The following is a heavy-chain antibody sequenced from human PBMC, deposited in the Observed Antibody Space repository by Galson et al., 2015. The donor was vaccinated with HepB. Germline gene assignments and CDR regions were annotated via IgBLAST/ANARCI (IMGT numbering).Heavy chain of an antibody. CDR3: ARQVGIGSGSTDY. V-gene: IGHV3-21*06. CDR2: ISRSSNYI. D-gene: IGHD1-26*01. CDR1: GFTFSSYT. Sequence: SLRLSCAASGFTFSSYTMDWVRQAPGKGLEWVSSISRSSNYIFYADSVNGRFTISRDNAKNSLYRQMNSLRAEDTAVYYCARQVGIGSGSTDYWGQGTLVSVSS. J-gene: IGHJ4*02.